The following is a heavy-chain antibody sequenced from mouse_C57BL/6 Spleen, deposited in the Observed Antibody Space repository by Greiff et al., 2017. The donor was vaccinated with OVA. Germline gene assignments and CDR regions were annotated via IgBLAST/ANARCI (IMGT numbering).Heavy chain of an antibody. V-gene: IGHV1-82*01. J-gene: IGHJ2*01. Sequence: VQLQQSGPELVKPGASVKISCKASGYAFSSSWMNWVKQRPGKGLEWIGRIYPGDGDTNYNGKFKGKATLTADKSSSTAYMQLSSLTSEDSAVYFCARQSNRGYYFDYWGQGTTLTVSS. CDR2: IYPGDGDT. CDR3: ARQSNRGYYFDY. CDR1: GYAFSSSW. D-gene: IGHD1-3*01.